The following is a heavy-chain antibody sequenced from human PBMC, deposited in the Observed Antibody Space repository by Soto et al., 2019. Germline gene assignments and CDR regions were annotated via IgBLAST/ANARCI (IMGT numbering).Heavy chain of an antibody. CDR1: GGSISSGGYY. J-gene: IGHJ4*02. Sequence: QAQLQESGPGLVKPSQTLSLTCTVSGGSISSGGYYWSWIRQHPGKGLEWIGYIYYSGSTYYNPSRKSRVTISVDPSKNPFSLKLSSVTAADTAVSYCARGDDYGDPGGPYDYWGQGTLVTVSS. D-gene: IGHD4-17*01. CDR3: ARGDDYGDPGGPYDY. CDR2: IYYSGST. V-gene: IGHV4-31*03.